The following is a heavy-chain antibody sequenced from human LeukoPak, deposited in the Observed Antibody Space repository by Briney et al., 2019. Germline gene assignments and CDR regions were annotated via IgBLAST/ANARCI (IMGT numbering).Heavy chain of an antibody. Sequence: GGSLRLSCAASGLTFNSYEMNWVRQAPGKGLEWVSYLSSSGSTIYYADSVMGRFTISRDNAKNSLYLQMNSLRAEDTAVYYCARGSSGWSYYYYFYVDVWGRGTTVTVSS. J-gene: IGHJ6*03. CDR2: LSSSGSTI. V-gene: IGHV3-48*03. CDR1: GLTFNSYE. CDR3: ARGSSGWSYYYYFYVDV. D-gene: IGHD6-19*01.